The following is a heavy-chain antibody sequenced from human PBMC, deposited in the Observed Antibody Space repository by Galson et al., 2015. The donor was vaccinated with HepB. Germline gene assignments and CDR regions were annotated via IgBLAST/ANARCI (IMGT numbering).Heavy chain of an antibody. V-gene: IGHV1-69*02. J-gene: IGHJ6*02. CDR3: ARVGYSSSWEGRYGMDV. Sequence: SVKVSCKASGGTFSSSTISWVRQAPGQGLEWMGRIIPILGIANYAQKFEGRVTITADKSTSTAYMELSSLRSEDTAVYYCARVGYSSSWEGRYGMDVWGQGTTVTVSS. D-gene: IGHD6-13*01. CDR2: IIPILGIA. CDR1: GGTFSSST.